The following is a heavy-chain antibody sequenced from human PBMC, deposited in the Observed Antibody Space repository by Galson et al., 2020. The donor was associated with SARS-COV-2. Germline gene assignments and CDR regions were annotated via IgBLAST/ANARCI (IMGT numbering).Heavy chain of an antibody. CDR1: AGSISSGGYY. J-gene: IGHJ6*02. CDR3: ASEGVYYDSSGYYALDYGMDV. V-gene: IGHV4-31*03. CDR2: IYYSGST. Sequence: SETLSLTCTVSAGSISSGGYYWSWIRQHPGKGLEWIGYIYYSGSTYYNPSLKSRVTISVDTSKNQFSLKLSSVTAADTAVYYGASEGVYYDSSGYYALDYGMDVWGQGTTVTVSS. D-gene: IGHD3-22*01.